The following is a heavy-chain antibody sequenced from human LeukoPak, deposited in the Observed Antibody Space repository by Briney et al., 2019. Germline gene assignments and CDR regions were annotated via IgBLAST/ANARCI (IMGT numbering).Heavy chain of an antibody. Sequence: GESPKISCKGSGYSLTSYWIGWVRQMPRKGLEWMGIIYPGDSDTRYSPSFQGQVTISADKSISTAYLQWSSLKASDTAMYYCARHETIFGVVDAFDIWGQGTMVTVSS. CDR3: ARHETIFGVVDAFDI. V-gene: IGHV5-51*01. D-gene: IGHD3-3*01. J-gene: IGHJ3*02. CDR1: GYSLTSYW. CDR2: IYPGDSDT.